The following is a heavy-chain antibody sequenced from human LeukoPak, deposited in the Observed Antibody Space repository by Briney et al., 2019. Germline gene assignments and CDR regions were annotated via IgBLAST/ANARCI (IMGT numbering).Heavy chain of an antibody. D-gene: IGHD3-10*01. V-gene: IGHV3-23*01. CDR3: ARVIRYGSGNYYYFDY. CDR1: GFIFNNFA. CDR2: ISDSGGDT. J-gene: IGHJ4*02. Sequence: GGSLRLSCAASGFIFNNFALNWVRPAPGKGLEWVSDISDSGGDTYYADSVRGRFTISRDNFKNTLYLQMNSLRADDTAIYYCARVIRYGSGNYYYFDYWGQGTLVTVSS.